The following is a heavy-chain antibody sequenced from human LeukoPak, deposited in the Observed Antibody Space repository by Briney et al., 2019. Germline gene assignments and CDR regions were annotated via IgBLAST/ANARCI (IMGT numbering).Heavy chain of an antibody. CDR2: ISYDGTNK. CDR3: ARDHSYGSTRPSRFDY. CDR1: GFTFSSYA. D-gene: IGHD5-18*01. Sequence: GGSLRLSCAASGFTFSSYAMHWVRQAPGKGLEWVAVISYDGTNKYYADSVKGRFTISRDNSKNTLYLQMNSLRAEDTAVYYCARDHSYGSTRPSRFDYWAREPWSPSPQ. V-gene: IGHV3-30-3*01. J-gene: IGHJ4*02.